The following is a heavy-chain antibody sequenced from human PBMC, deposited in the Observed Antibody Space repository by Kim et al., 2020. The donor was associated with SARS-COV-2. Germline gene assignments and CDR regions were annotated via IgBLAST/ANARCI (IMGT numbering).Heavy chain of an antibody. J-gene: IGHJ4*02. CDR2: ISGSSSYT. D-gene: IGHD3-10*01. Sequence: GGSLRLSCAASGFTFSDYYMSWIRQAPGKGLEWISYISGSSSYTNYADSVKGRFTISRDNAKNSLYLQMNSLRAEDTAVYYCAREGARRYGSGSYFASWGQGTLVTVSS. V-gene: IGHV3-11*06. CDR1: GFTFSDYY. CDR3: AREGARRYGSGSYFAS.